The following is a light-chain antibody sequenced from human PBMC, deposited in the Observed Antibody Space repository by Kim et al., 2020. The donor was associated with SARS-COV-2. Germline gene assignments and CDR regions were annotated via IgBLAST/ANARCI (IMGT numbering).Light chain of an antibody. J-gene: IGKJ1*01. CDR1: QGISSY. CDR2: AAS. V-gene: IGKV1-8*01. CDR3: QQYYSYPPWT. Sequence: TGDGVTITCRARQGISSYLAWYQQKPGKAPKLLIYAASTLQSGVPSRFSGSGSGTDFTLTISCLQSEDFATYYCQQYYSYPPWTFGQGTKVDIK.